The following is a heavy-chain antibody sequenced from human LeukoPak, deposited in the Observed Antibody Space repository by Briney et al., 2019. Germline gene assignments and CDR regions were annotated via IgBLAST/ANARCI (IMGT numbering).Heavy chain of an antibody. CDR3: AREKHDAFDI. V-gene: IGHV3-74*01. CDR2: INGDGSST. CDR1: GITFSSYW. Sequence: GGSLRLSCAASGITFSSYWMHWVRQAPGKGLVWVSRINGDGSSTTYADSVQGRFTISRDNAKNTLHLQMNSLRAEDTAVYYCAREKHDAFDIWGEGTMVTVSS. J-gene: IGHJ3*02.